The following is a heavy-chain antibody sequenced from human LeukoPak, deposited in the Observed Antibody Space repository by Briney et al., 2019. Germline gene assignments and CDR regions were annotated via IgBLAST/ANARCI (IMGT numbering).Heavy chain of an antibody. CDR1: GFMFSNYW. Sequence: GGSLRLSCAASGFMFSNYWMNWVRQAPGKGHEWVANINQDGSETYYLGSVRGRFTLSRDNSKNTLYLQMNSLRAEDTAVYYCAKDEAGRYYWGQGTLVTVSS. D-gene: IGHD3-16*02. CDR3: AKDEAGRYY. CDR2: INQDGSET. V-gene: IGHV3-7*05. J-gene: IGHJ4*02.